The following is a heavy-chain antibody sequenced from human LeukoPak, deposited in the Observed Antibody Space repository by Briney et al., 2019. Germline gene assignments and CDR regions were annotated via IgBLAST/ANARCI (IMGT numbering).Heavy chain of an antibody. V-gene: IGHV3-7*01. D-gene: IGHD6-13*01. J-gene: IGHJ4*02. Sequence: GGSLRLSRAASGFTFSSYWMSWVRQAPGKGLEWVANIKQDGSEKYYVDSVKGRFTISRDNAKNSLYLQMNSLRAEDTAVYYCARDFSMGYSSSWYVGYWGQGTLVTVSS. CDR3: ARDFSMGYSSSWYVGY. CDR1: GFTFSSYW. CDR2: IKQDGSEK.